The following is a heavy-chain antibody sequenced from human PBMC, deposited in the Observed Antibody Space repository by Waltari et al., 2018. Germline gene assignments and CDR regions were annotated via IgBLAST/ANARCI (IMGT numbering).Heavy chain of an antibody. V-gene: IGHV1-69*01. Sequence: QVQLVQSGAEVKKPGASVKVSCKASGYTFTSYDINWVRQATGQGLEWMGGIIPIFGTANYSQKFQGSVTITTDESTSTAYMELSSLRSEDTAVYYCARDQGTTASNAFDIWGQGTMVTVSS. D-gene: IGHD1-7*01. CDR3: ARDQGTTASNAFDI. CDR2: IIPIFGTA. CDR1: GYTFTSYD. J-gene: IGHJ3*02.